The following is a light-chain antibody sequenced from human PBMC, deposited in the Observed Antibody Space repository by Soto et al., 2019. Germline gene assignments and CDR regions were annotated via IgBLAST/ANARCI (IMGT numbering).Light chain of an antibody. V-gene: IGLV2-8*01. CDR1: SSDVGDYNY. J-gene: IGLJ1*01. Sequence: QSVLAQPPSASGSPGQSVTISCTGTSSDVGDYNYVSWYQQHPGKAPKLMIYEVSKRPSGVPDRFSGSKSGSTASLTVFGLQAEDEADYFCNSYAGSSNYVFGTGTKVTVL. CDR2: EVS. CDR3: NSYAGSSNYV.